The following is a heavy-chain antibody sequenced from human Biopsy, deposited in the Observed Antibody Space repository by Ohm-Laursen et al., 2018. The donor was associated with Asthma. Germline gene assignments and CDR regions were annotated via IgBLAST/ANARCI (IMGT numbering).Heavy chain of an antibody. CDR1: GYNFISFA. D-gene: IGHD3-9*01. J-gene: IGHJ3*01. Sequence: ASVKVSCKASGYNFISFAIHWVRQAPGQRLEWMGWVNTGNGDTKYSQKFQGRVTITRDTSASTAYMELRSLRSEDTAKYYCARTYYDFLTGQVKDVFGVWGQGTMVSVSS. CDR2: VNTGNGDT. CDR3: ARTYYDFLTGQVKDVFGV. V-gene: IGHV1-3*04.